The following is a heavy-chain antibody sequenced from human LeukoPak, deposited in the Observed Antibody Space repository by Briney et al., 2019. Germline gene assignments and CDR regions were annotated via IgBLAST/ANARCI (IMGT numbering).Heavy chain of an antibody. Sequence: GESLKISCKGSGYSFTSYWIGWVRQMPGKGLEWMGIIYPGDSDTRYSPSFQGQVTISADKSISTAYLQWSSLKASDTAMYYCARHDQKVRPGRYYFYYYMDVWGKGTTVTVSS. J-gene: IGHJ6*03. CDR1: GYSFTSYW. CDR3: ARHDQKVRPGRYYFYYYMDV. CDR2: IYPGDSDT. D-gene: IGHD1-1*01. V-gene: IGHV5-51*01.